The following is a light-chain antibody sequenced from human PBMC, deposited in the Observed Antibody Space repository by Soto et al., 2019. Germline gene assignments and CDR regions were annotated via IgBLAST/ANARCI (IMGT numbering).Light chain of an antibody. CDR3: QHYNSFSPT. CDR2: DAS. Sequence: DIQMTQSPSTLSASVGARVTITCRASQTIDNWLAWYQQKPEKAPELLIFDASTLRSGVPSRFSGSGSGTEFTLTISSLQPDDFATYYCQHYNSFSPTCGRGTEVEIK. V-gene: IGKV1-5*01. J-gene: IGKJ1*01. CDR1: QTIDNW.